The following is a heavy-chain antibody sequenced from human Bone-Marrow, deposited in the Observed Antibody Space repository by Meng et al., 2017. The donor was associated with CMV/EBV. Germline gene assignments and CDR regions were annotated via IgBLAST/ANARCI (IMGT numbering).Heavy chain of an antibody. D-gene: IGHD5-18*01. J-gene: IGHJ4*02. CDR1: GYTFTGYY. V-gene: IGHV1-2*02. Sequence: SVKVSCKASGYTFTGYYMHWVRQAPGQGLEWMGWINPNSGGTNYAQKFQGRVTMTRDTSISTAYMELSSLRSEDTAVYYWARARGAVDTAMDMGYWGQGTLVTVS. CDR2: INPNSGGT. CDR3: ARARGAVDTAMDMGY.